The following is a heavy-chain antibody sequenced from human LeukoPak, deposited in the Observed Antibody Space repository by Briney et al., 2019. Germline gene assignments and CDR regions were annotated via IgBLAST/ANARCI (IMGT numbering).Heavy chain of an antibody. J-gene: IGHJ4*02. V-gene: IGHV3-48*01. CDR1: GFTFSTYS. CDR3: ARQIAVADY. CDR2: ISSGTSSI. Sequence: PGGSLRLSCAASGFTFSTYSMNWVRQAPGKGLEWVSYISSGTSSIYYADSVKGRFTISRDNAKNSLYLQMTSLRAEDTAVYYCARQIAVADYWGQGTLVTVSS. D-gene: IGHD6-19*01.